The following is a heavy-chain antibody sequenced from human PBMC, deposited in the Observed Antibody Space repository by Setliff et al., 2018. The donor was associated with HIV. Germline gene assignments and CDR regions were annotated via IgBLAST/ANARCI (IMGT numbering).Heavy chain of an antibody. CDR2: IYINGST. D-gene: IGHD6-13*01. J-gene: IGHJ4*01. CDR3: ARDEGRATGSWWDQSASWYLDY. Sequence: PSETLSLTCTVSGGSISSYFCICIRQPAGTGPKWFGLIYINGSTNYNPSLKSRVTMSVDTSENQFSLTVNSVTAADTAMYFCARDEGRATGSWWDQSASWYLDYWGHGILVTV. V-gene: IGHV4-4*07. CDR1: GGSISSYF.